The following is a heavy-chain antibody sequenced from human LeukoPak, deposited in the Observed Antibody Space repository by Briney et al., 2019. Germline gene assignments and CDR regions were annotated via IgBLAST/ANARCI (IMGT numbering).Heavy chain of an antibody. CDR2: IKHDGSEN. V-gene: IGHV3-7*01. Sequence: PGGSLRLSCAASGFTFIESWMTWVRQAPGKGLEWVANIKHDGSENYYVDSVKGRFTISRDNAKNSLSLQMNSLRAEDTAVYYCAKYHCGSGTSLGYWGQGTLVTVSS. J-gene: IGHJ4*02. D-gene: IGHD3-10*01. CDR3: AKYHCGSGTSLGY. CDR1: GFTFIESW.